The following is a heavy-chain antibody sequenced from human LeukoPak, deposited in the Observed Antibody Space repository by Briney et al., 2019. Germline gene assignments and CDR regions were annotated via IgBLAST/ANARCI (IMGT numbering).Heavy chain of an antibody. V-gene: IGHV1-69*04. D-gene: IGHD6-19*01. Sequence: SVKVSCKASGGTFSSYAISWVRQAPGQGLEWMGRIIPILGIANYAQKFQGRVTITADKSTSTAYMELSSLRSEDTAVYYCAREVESASSGWSSDWGQGTLVTVSS. CDR3: AREVESASSGWSSD. J-gene: IGHJ4*02. CDR2: IIPILGIA. CDR1: GGTFSSYA.